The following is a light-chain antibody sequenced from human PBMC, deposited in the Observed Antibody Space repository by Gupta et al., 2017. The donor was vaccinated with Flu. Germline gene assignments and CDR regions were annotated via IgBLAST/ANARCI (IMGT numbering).Light chain of an antibody. V-gene: IGLV2-8*01. CDR1: SSDVGGYNY. Sequence: QSALTQPPSASGPPGQSVGISCTGASSDVGGYNYVSWYKQHPGKAPKLMIYEVSKRPSGVPDRFSGSKSGNTASLTVSGLQAEDEADYYCSSYAGSNNWVFGGGTKLTVL. J-gene: IGLJ3*02. CDR2: EVS. CDR3: SSYAGSNNWV.